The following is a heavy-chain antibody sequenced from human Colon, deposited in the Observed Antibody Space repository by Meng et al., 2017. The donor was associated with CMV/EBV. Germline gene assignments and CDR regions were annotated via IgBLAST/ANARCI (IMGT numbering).Heavy chain of an antibody. J-gene: IGHJ4*02. V-gene: IGHV2-5*02. CDR2: IYWDDDK. CDR3: AHRPYGSGSYFFDY. D-gene: IGHD3-10*01. CDR1: GFSLSTIGMG. Sequence: QITLKEYCPTPVKPTQTLTLTCTFSGFSLSTIGMGVGWIRQSPGKALEWLGVIYWDDDKRYSPSLKSRLTITKDTSKNQVVLTMTNLDPLDTATYYCAHRPYGSGSYFFDYWGQGTLVTVSS.